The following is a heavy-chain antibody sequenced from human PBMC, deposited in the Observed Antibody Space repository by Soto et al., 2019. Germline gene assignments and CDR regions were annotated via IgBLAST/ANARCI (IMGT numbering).Heavy chain of an antibody. CDR3: ARAAGITMIVVTSTSEY. Sequence: SEPLSLTCTVSGGSISSGDYYWSWIRQPPGKGLEWIGYIYYSVSTYYNPSLKSRVTISVDTSKNHFSLKLSSVTAADTAVYYCARAAGITMIVVTSTSEYWGKGNMVTVSS. CDR2: IYYSVST. J-gene: IGHJ4*02. D-gene: IGHD3-22*01. CDR1: GGSISSGDYY. V-gene: IGHV4-30-4*01.